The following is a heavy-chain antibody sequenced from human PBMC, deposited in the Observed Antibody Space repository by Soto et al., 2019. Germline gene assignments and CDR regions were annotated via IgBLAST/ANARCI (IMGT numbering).Heavy chain of an antibody. D-gene: IGHD2-8*01. J-gene: IGHJ6*02. CDR1: GYTFTRYG. CDR3: AKNGQPPYYYYGLDV. CDR2: ISGYNSDT. V-gene: IGHV1-18*01. Sequence: ASVKVSCKASGYTFTRYGISWVRQAPGQGLEWMGWISGYNSDTNYAQKFQDRVSMTIDTSTGTAYMELRSLTSDDTAIYYCAKNGQPPYYYYGLDVWGQGTKVTVSS.